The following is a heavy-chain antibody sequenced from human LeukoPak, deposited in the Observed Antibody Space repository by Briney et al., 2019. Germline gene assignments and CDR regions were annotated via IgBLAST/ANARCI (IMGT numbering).Heavy chain of an antibody. D-gene: IGHD3-22*01. J-gene: IGHJ3*02. V-gene: IGHV3-74*01. Sequence: PGGSLRLSCAASGITVSSYWMHWVRQAPGKGLVWVSRIDSDGSGTSYADSVKGRFTISRDNAKNTLYLQMNSLRAEDTAVYFCARDTSDTSGYYYEGDAFDIWGHGTMVTVSS. CDR3: ARDTSDTSGYYYEGDAFDI. CDR1: GITVSSYW. CDR2: IDSDGSGT.